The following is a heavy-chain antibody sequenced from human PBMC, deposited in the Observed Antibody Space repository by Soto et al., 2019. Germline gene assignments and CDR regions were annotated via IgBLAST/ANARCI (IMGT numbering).Heavy chain of an antibody. CDR2: ISYDGSNK. V-gene: IGHV3-30*18. CDR3: AKGTEADQFGELYSYFDY. Sequence: QVQLVESGGGVVQPGRSLRLSCAASGFTFSSYGMHWVRQAPGKGLEWVAVISYDGSNKYYADSVKGRFTISRDNSKNTLYLQMNSLRAEDTAVYYCAKGTEADQFGELYSYFDYWGQGTLVTVSS. D-gene: IGHD3-10*01. CDR1: GFTFSSYG. J-gene: IGHJ4*02.